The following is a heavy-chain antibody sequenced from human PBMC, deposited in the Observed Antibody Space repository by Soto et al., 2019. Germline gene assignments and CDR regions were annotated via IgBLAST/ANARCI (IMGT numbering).Heavy chain of an antibody. CDR3: ARGPYYDFWSGYFPTTYYYYMDV. CDR1: GGSISSYY. J-gene: IGHJ6*03. CDR2: IYYSGST. D-gene: IGHD3-3*01. V-gene: IGHV4-59*01. Sequence: ASETLSLTCTVSGGSISSYYWSWIRQPPGKGLEWIGYIYYSGSTNYNPSLKSRVTISVDTSKNQFSLKLSSVTAADTAVYYCARGPYYDFWSGYFPTTYYYYMDVWGKGTTVTVSS.